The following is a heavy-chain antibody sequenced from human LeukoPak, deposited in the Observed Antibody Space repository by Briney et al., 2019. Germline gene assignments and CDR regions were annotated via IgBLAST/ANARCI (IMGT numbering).Heavy chain of an antibody. D-gene: IGHD3-10*01. V-gene: IGHV3-48*01. CDR2: ISSSSSTI. CDR3: ARVSSGIWRNFDY. J-gene: IGHJ4*02. Sequence: GGSLRLSCAASGFTFSSYEMNWVRQAPGKGLEWVSYISSSSSTIYYADSVKGRFTISRDNAKNSLYLQMNSLRAEDTAVYYCARVSSGIWRNFDYWGQGTLVTVSS. CDR1: GFTFSSYE.